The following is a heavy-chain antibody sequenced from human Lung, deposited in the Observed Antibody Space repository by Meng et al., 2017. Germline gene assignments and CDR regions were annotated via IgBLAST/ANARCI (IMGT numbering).Heavy chain of an antibody. J-gene: IGHJ4*02. CDR1: GYTFTNYA. CDR2: INAGNGNT. D-gene: IGHD6-13*01. CDR3: ARSKSIVAAGGY. Sequence: QVQLVQSGAEVKKSGASVKVFCKASGYTFTNYAMHWVRQAPGQRLEWMGWINAGNGNTKYSQKFQGRVTITRDTSASTAYMELSSLRSEDTAVYYCARSKSIVAAGGYWGQGTLVTVSS. V-gene: IGHV1-3*01.